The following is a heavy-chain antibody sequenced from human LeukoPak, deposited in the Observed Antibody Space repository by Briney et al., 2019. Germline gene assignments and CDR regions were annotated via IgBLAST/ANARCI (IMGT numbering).Heavy chain of an antibody. J-gene: IGHJ4*02. D-gene: IGHD6-19*01. CDR1: GFTFSSYA. CDR2: ISYDGSNK. Sequence: GGSLRLSCAASGFTFSSYAMHWVRQAPGKGLEWVAVISYDGSNKYYADSVKGRFTISRDNSKNTLYLQMSSLRSEDTAVYYCATILIAVAGTGDFDYWGQGTLVTVSS. V-gene: IGHV3-30-3*01. CDR3: ATILIAVAGTGDFDY.